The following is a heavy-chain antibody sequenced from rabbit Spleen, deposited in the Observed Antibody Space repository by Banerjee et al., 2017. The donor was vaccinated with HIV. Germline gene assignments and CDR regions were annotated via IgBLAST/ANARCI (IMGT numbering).Heavy chain of an antibody. Sequence: QSLEESGGGLVKPGGTLTLTCTVSGFSFSSSYYMCWVRQAPGKGLEWIACTYVGGSGSTYYASWAKGRFTISKTSSTTVTLQLNSLTAADTATYFCARDNGAGDDDTQWSFNLWGQGTLVTVS. CDR2: TYVGGSGST. V-gene: IGHV1S40*01. CDR3: ARDNGAGDDDTQWSFNL. J-gene: IGHJ4*01. D-gene: IGHD2-1*01. CDR1: GFSFSSSYY.